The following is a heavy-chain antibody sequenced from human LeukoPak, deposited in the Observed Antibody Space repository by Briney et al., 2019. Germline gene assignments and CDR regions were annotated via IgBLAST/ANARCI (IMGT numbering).Heavy chain of an antibody. J-gene: IGHJ5*02. Sequence: SETLSLTCTVSGGSISSSSYYWGWIRQPPGKGLEWIGSIYYSGSTYYNPSLQSRVTISVDTSKNQFSLKLSSVTAADTSLYYCARPDHDYGDYVGWFDPWGQGTLVTVSS. CDR1: GGSISSSSYY. CDR2: IYYSGST. CDR3: ARPDHDYGDYVGWFDP. D-gene: IGHD4-17*01. V-gene: IGHV4-39*01.